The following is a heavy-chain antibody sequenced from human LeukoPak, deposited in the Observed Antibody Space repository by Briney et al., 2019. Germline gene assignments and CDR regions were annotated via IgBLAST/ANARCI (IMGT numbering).Heavy chain of an antibody. V-gene: IGHV3-21*01. CDR3: ARGNGDYSYFDS. CDR2: MSSSSSYI. Sequence: GGSLRLSCAASGFTFSSYTMNWVRQAPGKGLEWVSSMSSSSSYIYYADSLKGRFTISRDNAKNSLYLQMNSLRAEDTAVYYCARGNGDYSYFDSWGQGTLVTVSS. J-gene: IGHJ4*02. D-gene: IGHD4-17*01. CDR1: GFTFSSYT.